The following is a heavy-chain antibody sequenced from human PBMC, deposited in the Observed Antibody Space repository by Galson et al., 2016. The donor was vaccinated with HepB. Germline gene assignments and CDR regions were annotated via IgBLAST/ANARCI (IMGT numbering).Heavy chain of an antibody. CDR3: TRRVTQDYCYAMDV. CDR2: IYPGDSDT. V-gene: IGHV5-51*01. J-gene: IGHJ6*02. D-gene: IGHD2-21*02. Sequence: QSGAEVTKPGESLKISCEGSGYSFPHYWIGWVRQMPGKGLEWMGIIYPGDSDTRYSPSFQGQVTISADKSISTAYLQWSSLKASDTAIYYCTRRVTQDYCYAMDVWGQGTTVTVSS. CDR1: GYSFPHYW.